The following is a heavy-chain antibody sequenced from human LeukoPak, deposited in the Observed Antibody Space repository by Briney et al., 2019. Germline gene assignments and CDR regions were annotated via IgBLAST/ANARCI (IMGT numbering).Heavy chain of an antibody. Sequence: SGGSLRLSCAASGFTFSSYWMSWVRQAPGKGLEWMANIKQDGSEKYYVDSVKGRFTISRDNAKNTLYLQMNSLRAEDTAVYYCAKDQVPMDVWGKGTTVTVSS. CDR3: AKDQVPMDV. V-gene: IGHV3-7*01. J-gene: IGHJ6*03. CDR1: GFTFSSYW. CDR2: IKQDGSEK.